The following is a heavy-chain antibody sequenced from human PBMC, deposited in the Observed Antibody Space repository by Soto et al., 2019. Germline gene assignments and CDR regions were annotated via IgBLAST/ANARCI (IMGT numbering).Heavy chain of an antibody. D-gene: IGHD3-10*01. CDR3: ARTASSRITMVRGVADYNWFDP. CDR1: GGSISSGGYY. J-gene: IGHJ5*02. V-gene: IGHV4-31*03. CDR2: IYYSGST. Sequence: QVQLQESGPGLVKPSQTLSLTCTVSGGSISSGGYYWSWIRQHPGKGLEWIGYIYYSGSTYYNPSLKSRVTISVDTSKNQFPLKLSSVTAADTAVYYCARTASSRITMVRGVADYNWFDPWGQGTLVTVSS.